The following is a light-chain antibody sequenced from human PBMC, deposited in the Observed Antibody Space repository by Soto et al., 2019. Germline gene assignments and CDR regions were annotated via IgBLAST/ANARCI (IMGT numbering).Light chain of an antibody. J-gene: IGLJ2*01. V-gene: IGLV2-23*02. CDR2: EVS. CDR1: SSDIGQYNL. CDR3: CSNVGVYTYI. Sequence: QSALTQPASVSGSPGQSITISCTGSSSDIGQYNLVSWYQQHSGNAPQLILYEVSRRPSGVPTRFTGSKSGNTASLTISGLPHEDEDHYYCCSNVGVYTYIFGAGTKLTVL.